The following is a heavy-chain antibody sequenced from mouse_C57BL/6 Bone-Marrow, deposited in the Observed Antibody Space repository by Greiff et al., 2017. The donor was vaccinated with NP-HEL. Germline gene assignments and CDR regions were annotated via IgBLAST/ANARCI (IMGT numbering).Heavy chain of an antibody. V-gene: IGHV14-2*01. Sequence: EVQLQQSGAELVKPGASVKLSCTASGFNIKDYYMHWVKQRTEQGLEWIGRIDPEDGDTKYAPKFQGKATITADTSSNTAYLQLSSLTSEDTAVYYRARDYGSCYYYAMDYWGQGTSVTVSS. CDR2: IDPEDGDT. CDR3: ARDYGSCYYYAMDY. CDR1: GFNIKDYY. J-gene: IGHJ4*01. D-gene: IGHD1-1*01.